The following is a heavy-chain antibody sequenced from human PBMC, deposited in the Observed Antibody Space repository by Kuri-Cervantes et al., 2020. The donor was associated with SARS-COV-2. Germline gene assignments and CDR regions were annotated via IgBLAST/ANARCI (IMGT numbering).Heavy chain of an antibody. CDR3: VRRKVPVTTGGGSNWSDP. J-gene: IGHJ5*02. D-gene: IGHD1-14*01. CDR1: GYSFANYW. V-gene: IGHV5-51*01. CDR2: IYPGDSAT. Sequence: GESLKISCRTSGYSFANYWIGWVRQVPGGGLQWMALIYPGDSATRYSPSFEGQVTISADRSMSTAYLQWSSLRASDTAIYYCVRRKVPVTTGGGSNWSDPWGQGTLVTVSS.